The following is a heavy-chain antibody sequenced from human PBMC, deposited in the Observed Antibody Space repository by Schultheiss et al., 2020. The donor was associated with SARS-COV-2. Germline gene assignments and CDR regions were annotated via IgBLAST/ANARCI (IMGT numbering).Heavy chain of an antibody. CDR1: GFTFSSYA. V-gene: IGHV3-64*04. CDR3: ARAYDSSGYEGAGPEYYFDC. Sequence: GGSLRLSCAASGFTFSSYAMHWVRQAPGKGLEYVSAISSNGGSIYYADSVKGRFTISRDNAKNSLYLQMNSLRAEDTAVYYCARAYDSSGYEGAGPEYYFDCWGEGTLVNVSS. D-gene: IGHD3-22*01. J-gene: IGHJ4*02. CDR2: ISSNGGSI.